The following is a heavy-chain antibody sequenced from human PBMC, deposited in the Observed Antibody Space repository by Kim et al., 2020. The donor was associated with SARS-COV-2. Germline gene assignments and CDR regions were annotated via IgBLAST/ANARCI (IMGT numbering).Heavy chain of an antibody. CDR2: ISYDGSNK. CDR3: AKGLGRVWSGYYYYY. CDR1: GFTFSSYG. J-gene: IGHJ4*01. V-gene: IGHV3-30*18. Sequence: GGSLRLSCAASGFTFSSYGMHWVRQAPGKGLEWVAVISYDGSNKYYADSVKGRFTISRDNSKNTLYLQMNSLRAEDTAVYYCAKGLGRVWSGYYYYYWG. D-gene: IGHD3-3*01.